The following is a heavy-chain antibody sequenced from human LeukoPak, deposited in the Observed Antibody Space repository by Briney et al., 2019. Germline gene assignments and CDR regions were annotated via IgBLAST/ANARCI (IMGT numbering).Heavy chain of an antibody. CDR1: GGSFSGYY. Sequence: SETLSLTCAVYGGSFSGYYWSWIRQPSGKGLEWIGEINHSGSTNYNPSLKSRVTISVDTSKNQFSLKLSSVTAADTAVYYCASTPDCGGSCYSFDYWGQGTLVTVSS. CDR3: ASTPDCGGSCYSFDY. J-gene: IGHJ4*02. CDR2: INHSGST. D-gene: IGHD2-15*01. V-gene: IGHV4-34*01.